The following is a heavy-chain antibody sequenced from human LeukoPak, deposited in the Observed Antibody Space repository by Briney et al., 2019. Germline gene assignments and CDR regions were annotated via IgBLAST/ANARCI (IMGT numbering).Heavy chain of an antibody. CDR1: GGSISSSSYY. V-gene: IGHV4-39*07. J-gene: IGHJ4*02. Sequence: SETLSLTCTVSGGSISSSSYYWGWIRQPPGKGLEWIGSIYYSGSTYYNPSLKSRVTISVDTSKNQFSLKLSSVTAADTAVYYCARTTEGNYDFWSGYDPDYFDYWGREPWSPSPQ. CDR2: IYYSGST. D-gene: IGHD3-3*01. CDR3: ARTTEGNYDFWSGYDPDYFDY.